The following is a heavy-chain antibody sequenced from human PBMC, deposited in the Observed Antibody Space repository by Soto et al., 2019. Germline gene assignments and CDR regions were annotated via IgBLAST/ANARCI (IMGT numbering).Heavy chain of an antibody. CDR1: GFMFSDST. V-gene: IGHV3-73*02. J-gene: IGHJ4*02. CDR3: TGGNTGHCEH. CDR2: IRSRASGYST. D-gene: IGHD1-1*01. Sequence: EVQLVESGGGLVQPGGSLKLSCAASGFMFSDSTIDWVRQAPGKGLEWVGRIRSRASGYSTTYAASVKGVFTMSRDDSKSTAYLQLNSPKIEDTAVYFCTGGNTGHCEHWGQGTLVTVSS.